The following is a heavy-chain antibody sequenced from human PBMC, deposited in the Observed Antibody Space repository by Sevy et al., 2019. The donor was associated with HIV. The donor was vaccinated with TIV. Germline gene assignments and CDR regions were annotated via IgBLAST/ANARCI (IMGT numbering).Heavy chain of an antibody. CDR3: ARLDCSSTSCPYYYYGMDV. CDR2: IKQDGSEK. CDR1: GFTFSSYW. V-gene: IGHV3-7*01. D-gene: IGHD2-2*01. J-gene: IGHJ6*02. Sequence: GSLRLSCAASGFTFSSYWMSWVRQAPGKGLEWVANIKQDGSEKYYVDSVKGRFTISRDNAKNSLYLQMNSLRAEDTAVYYCARLDCSSTSCPYYYYGMDVWGQGTTVTVSS.